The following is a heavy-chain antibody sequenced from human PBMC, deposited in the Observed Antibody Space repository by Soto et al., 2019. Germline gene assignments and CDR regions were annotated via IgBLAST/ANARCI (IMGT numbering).Heavy chain of an antibody. Sequence: GASVKVSRKASGFNLLSCAVQWVRQTRGQRLEWIGSVVVVSGNKNYAAKFQDRVTSISDMSTQVAYTELFSLTSEDTDVYSCAATDFPSPAGGPWGQGTLVTVSS. CDR3: AATDFPSPAGGP. D-gene: IGHD3-3*01. CDR2: VVVVSGNK. CDR1: GFNLLSCA. J-gene: IGHJ5*02. V-gene: IGHV1-58*01.